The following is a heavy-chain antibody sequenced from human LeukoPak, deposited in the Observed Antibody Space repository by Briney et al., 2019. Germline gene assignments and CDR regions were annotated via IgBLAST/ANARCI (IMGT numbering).Heavy chain of an antibody. V-gene: IGHV4-28*03. Sequence: SETLSLTCAVSGYSISSSNWWGWIRQPPGKGLEWIGYIYYSGTTHYNPSLKSRVTMSVDTSKNQFSLKLSSVTAVDTAVYYCARGVDGGNSPFDYWGQGTLVTVSS. J-gene: IGHJ4*02. CDR2: IYYSGTT. D-gene: IGHD4-23*01. CDR3: ARGVDGGNSPFDY. CDR1: GYSISSSNW.